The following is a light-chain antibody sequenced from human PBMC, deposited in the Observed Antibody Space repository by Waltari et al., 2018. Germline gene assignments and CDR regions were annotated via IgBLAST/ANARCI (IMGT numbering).Light chain of an antibody. CDR1: SSDVGGYNY. CDR2: DVS. V-gene: IGLV2-14*03. J-gene: IGLJ2*01. Sequence: QSALTQPASVSGSPGQSITISCTGTSSDVGGYNYVSWYQQHPGKAPKLMIYDVSNRASGVLNRFSDAKSGHTASLTISGLQAEDEADYYCNSYTRSSTAVVFGGGTKLTVL. CDR3: NSYTRSSTAVV.